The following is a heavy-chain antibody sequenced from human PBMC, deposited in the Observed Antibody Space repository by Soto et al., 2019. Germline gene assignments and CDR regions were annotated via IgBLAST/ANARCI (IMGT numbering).Heavy chain of an antibody. CDR1: GLTFADYA. CDR3: AKAYNLVPGRVPYARALDV. V-gene: IGHV3-43D*04. J-gene: IGHJ6*02. Sequence: GGSLRLSCAASGLTFADYAMHWVRQAPGKGLEWVSLIIWDGSSIYYADSVKGRFTIFRDDSKNSLYLQMNSLRPEDTALYYCAKAYNLVPGRVPYARALDVWGQGTRVTVSS. D-gene: IGHD1-20*01. CDR2: IIWDGSSI.